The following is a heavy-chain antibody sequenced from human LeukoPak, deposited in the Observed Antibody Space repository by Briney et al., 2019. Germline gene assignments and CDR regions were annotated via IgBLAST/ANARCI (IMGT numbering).Heavy chain of an antibody. CDR1: GGSISSGSYY. J-gene: IGHJ4*02. CDR2: IYTSGST. Sequence: SQTLSLTCTVSGGSISSGSYYWSWIRQPAGKGLEWIGRIYTSGSTNYNPSLKSRVTISVDTSKNQFSLKLSSVTAADTAVYYCARGSVAAVGPNPDYWGQGTLVTVSS. V-gene: IGHV4-61*02. D-gene: IGHD6-13*01. CDR3: ARGSVAAVGPNPDY.